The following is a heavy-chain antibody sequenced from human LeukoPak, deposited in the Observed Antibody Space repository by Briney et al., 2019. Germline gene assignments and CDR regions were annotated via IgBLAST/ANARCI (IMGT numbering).Heavy chain of an antibody. Sequence: SVKFSCKASGYTFTSYGISWVRQAPGQGLEWMGWISAYNGNTKYAQKLQGRVTMTTDTSTSTAYMELRSLRSDDTAVYYCASVLRYFDWLGAFDIWGQGTMVTVSS. D-gene: IGHD3-9*01. CDR1: GYTFTSYG. CDR2: ISAYNGNT. J-gene: IGHJ3*02. CDR3: ASVLRYFDWLGAFDI. V-gene: IGHV1-18*01.